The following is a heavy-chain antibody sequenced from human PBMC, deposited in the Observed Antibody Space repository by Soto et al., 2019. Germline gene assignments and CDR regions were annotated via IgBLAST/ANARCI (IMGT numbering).Heavy chain of an antibody. CDR1: GYTFTGYY. V-gene: IGHV1-2*04. J-gene: IGHJ3*02. CDR3: ARDRSGSYGGAFDI. D-gene: IGHD1-26*01. Sequence: ASVKVSCKASGYTFTGYYMHWVRQAPGQGLEWMGWINPNSGGTNYAQKFQGWVTMTRDTSISTAYMELSRLRSDDTAGDYCARDRSGSYGGAFDIWGQGTMVTVSS. CDR2: INPNSGGT.